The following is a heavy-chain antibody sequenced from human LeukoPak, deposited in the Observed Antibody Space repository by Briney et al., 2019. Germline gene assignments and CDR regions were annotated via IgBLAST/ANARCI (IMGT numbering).Heavy chain of an antibody. D-gene: IGHD5/OR15-5a*01. CDR1: GGSISSNTYF. CDR3: ATSDTVSTYNWFDP. Sequence: SETLSLTCNVSGGSISSNTYFWGWIRRPPGKGLEWIGSIRYSGSTYYIPSLKSRVTISVDTSKNQFSLNLSSLTAADTAVYYCATSDTVSTYNWFDPWGQGTLVTVS. V-gene: IGHV4-39*01. CDR2: IRYSGST. J-gene: IGHJ5*02.